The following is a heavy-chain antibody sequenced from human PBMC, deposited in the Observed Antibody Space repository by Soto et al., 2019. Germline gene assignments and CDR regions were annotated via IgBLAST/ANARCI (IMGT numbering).Heavy chain of an antibody. CDR3: ARDWVYSNTWTGGGFDP. J-gene: IGHJ5*02. Sequence: ASVKVSCKASGYPFTTYYMHWVRQAPGQGLEWMGVINPSGGSTTYAQKFQGRVTMTRDTSTTTVYMELGSLRSEDTAVYYCARDWVYSNTWTGGGFDPWGQGTLVTVSS. CDR2: INPSGGST. D-gene: IGHD6-13*01. CDR1: GYPFTTYY. V-gene: IGHV1-46*01.